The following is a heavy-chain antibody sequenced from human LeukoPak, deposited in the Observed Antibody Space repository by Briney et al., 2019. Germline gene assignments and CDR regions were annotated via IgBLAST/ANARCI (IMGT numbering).Heavy chain of an antibody. CDR1: GFTFSDYW. CDR3: ATSSYSSSWSIFDY. CDR2: IKQDGSEK. D-gene: IGHD6-13*01. J-gene: IGHJ4*02. Sequence: TGGSLRLSCAVSGFTFSDYWMSWVRQAPGKGLEWVANIKQDGSEKYYVDSVKGRFTISRDNAKNSQYMQMNSLRAEDTAVYYCATSSYSSSWSIFDYWGQGTLVTVSS. V-gene: IGHV3-7*05.